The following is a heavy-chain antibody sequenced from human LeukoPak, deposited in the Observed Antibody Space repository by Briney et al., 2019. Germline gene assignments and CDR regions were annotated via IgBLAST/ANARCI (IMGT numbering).Heavy chain of an antibody. Sequence: SETLSLTCTVSGGSISSSSYYWGWIRQPPGKGLEWIGSIYYSGNTYYNPSLKSRVTISVDTSKNQFSLKLSSVTAADTAVYYCARWLQSKAYFDYWGQGTLVTVSS. D-gene: IGHD5-12*01. V-gene: IGHV4-39*01. CDR2: IYYSGNT. CDR1: GGSISSSSYY. J-gene: IGHJ4*02. CDR3: ARWLQSKAYFDY.